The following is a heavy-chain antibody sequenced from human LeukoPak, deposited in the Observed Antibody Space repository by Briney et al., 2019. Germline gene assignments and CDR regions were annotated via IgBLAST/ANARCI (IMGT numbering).Heavy chain of an antibody. V-gene: IGHV4-34*01. J-gene: IGHJ4*02. CDR2: INHSGST. CDR3: ARGGRAGYGDYVRSLGY. D-gene: IGHD4-17*01. Sequence: ASETLSLTCAVYGGSFSGYYWSWIRQPPGKGLECIGEINHSGSTNYNPSLKSRVTISVDTSKNQFSLKLSSVTAADTAVYYCARGGRAGYGDYVRSLGYWGQGTLVTVSS. CDR1: GGSFSGYY.